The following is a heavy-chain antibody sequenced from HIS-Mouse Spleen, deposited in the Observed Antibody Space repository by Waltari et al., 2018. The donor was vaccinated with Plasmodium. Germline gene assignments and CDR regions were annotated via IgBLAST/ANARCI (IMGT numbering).Heavy chain of an antibody. V-gene: IGHV4-59*01. D-gene: IGHD6-6*01. Sequence: QVQLQESGPGLVKPSETLSLPGTVPGGSIRSYYWTWLRQPPGKGLEWIAYIYYSGSTNYNPSLKSRVTISVDTSKNQFSLKLSSVTAADTAVFYCARGGYSSSSYYFDYWGQGTLVTVSS. CDR1: GGSIRSYY. CDR2: IYYSGST. CDR3: ARGGYSSSSYYFDY. J-gene: IGHJ4*02.